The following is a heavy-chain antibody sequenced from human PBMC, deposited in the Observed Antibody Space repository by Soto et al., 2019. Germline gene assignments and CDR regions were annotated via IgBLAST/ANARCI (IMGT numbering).Heavy chain of an antibody. Sequence: QVQLQESGPGLVKPSETLSLTCTVSGGSISSYYWNWIRQPAGKGLEWIGRIYSSGSTNYNPSLKSRVTLSVDTSKSQFSLKLTSVTAADTAVYYCAREGAKNYDMDVWGQGTTVTVSS. CDR3: AREGAKNYDMDV. CDR1: GGSISSYY. D-gene: IGHD3-16*01. V-gene: IGHV4-4*07. J-gene: IGHJ6*02. CDR2: IYSSGST.